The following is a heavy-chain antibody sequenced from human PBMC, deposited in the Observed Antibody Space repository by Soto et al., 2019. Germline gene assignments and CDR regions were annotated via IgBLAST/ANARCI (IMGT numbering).Heavy chain of an antibody. J-gene: IGHJ5*02. Sequence: QVQLVQSGAEVKKPGASVKVSCKTSGYTFSNYGINWVRQAPGQGLEWMGWISAYNGNTNYAQKLQGRVTMTTDTSTSTAYMELRSLRSADTAVYYCARVPTPTYGDSDKNNWLDPWGQGTLVTVSS. V-gene: IGHV1-18*04. CDR3: ARVPTPTYGDSDKNNWLDP. D-gene: IGHD4-17*01. CDR2: ISAYNGNT. CDR1: GYTFSNYG.